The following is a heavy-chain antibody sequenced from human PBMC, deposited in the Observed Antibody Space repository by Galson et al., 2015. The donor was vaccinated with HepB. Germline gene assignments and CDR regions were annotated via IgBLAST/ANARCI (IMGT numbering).Heavy chain of an antibody. CDR3: ARGNYDRSGFYSGYLDY. CDR1: GYSFRTNS. CDR2: IDAGTGNT. Sequence: SVKVSCKASGYSFRTNSMHWVRQAPRQRPEWMGWIDAGTGNTKYSPKFQGRVTIARDTAANTVYFDLSSLRSDDTAVYYCARGNYDRSGFYSGYLDYWGQGTLVTVSS. V-gene: IGHV1-3*01. J-gene: IGHJ4*02. D-gene: IGHD3-22*01.